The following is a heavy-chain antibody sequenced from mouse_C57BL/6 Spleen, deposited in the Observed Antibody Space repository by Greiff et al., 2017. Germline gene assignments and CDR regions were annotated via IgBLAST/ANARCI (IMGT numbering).Heavy chain of an antibody. J-gene: IGHJ4*01. CDR1: GFTFSDYG. CDR2: ISSGSSTI. D-gene: IGHD1-1*02. Sequence: EVKVVESGGGLVKPGGSLKLSCAASGFTFSDYGMHWVRQAPEKGLEWVAYISSGSSTIYYADTVNGRFTISRDNAKNTLFLQMTSLRSEDTAMYYCARRDYHYAMDYWGQGTSVTVSS. V-gene: IGHV5-17*01. CDR3: ARRDYHYAMDY.